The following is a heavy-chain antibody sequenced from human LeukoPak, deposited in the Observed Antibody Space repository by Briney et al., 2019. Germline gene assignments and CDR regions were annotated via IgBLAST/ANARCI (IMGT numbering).Heavy chain of an antibody. Sequence: GGSLRLSCAASGFTFSSYAMSWVRQAPGKGLEWVSDISGSGGSTSYADSVKGRFTISRDNPKNTLYLQMNSLRADDTAVYYCAKTLKYSSDLLDYWGQGTLVTVSS. CDR2: ISGSGGST. V-gene: IGHV3-23*01. CDR3: AKTLKYSSDLLDY. J-gene: IGHJ4*02. CDR1: GFTFSSYA. D-gene: IGHD5-18*01.